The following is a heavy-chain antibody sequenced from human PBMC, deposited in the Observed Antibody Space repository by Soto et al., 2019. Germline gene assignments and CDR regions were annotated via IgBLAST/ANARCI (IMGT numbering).Heavy chain of an antibody. J-gene: IGHJ6*02. V-gene: IGHV1-69*01. Sequence: QVQLVQSGAEVKKPGSSVKVSCKASGGTFGSYAISWVRQAPGQGLEWMGGVIPSPGTANYAQKFQGRVTLDGDESTSTAYMELSSLRSEDTAVYYCARSQGSSTSLEIYYYYYYGMDVWGQGTTVTVSS. CDR3: ARSQGSSTSLEIYYYYYYGMDV. CDR2: VIPSPGTA. D-gene: IGHD2-2*01. CDR1: GGTFGSYA.